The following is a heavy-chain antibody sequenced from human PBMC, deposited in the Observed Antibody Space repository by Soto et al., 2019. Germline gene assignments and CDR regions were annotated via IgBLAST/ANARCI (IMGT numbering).Heavy chain of an antibody. V-gene: IGHV4-31*03. J-gene: IGHJ5*02. CDR1: GASISSGYYY. CDR2: ISYSGSA. CDR3: ARDLTGYCNFDP. D-gene: IGHD2-15*01. Sequence: SETLSLTCTVSGASISSGYYYWSWIRQHPGKGLEWIGYISYSGSAYYNPSLKSRVSISVDTSKNQFSVRLNSVTDADTAVYYCARDLTGYCNFDPWGQGTLVTVSS.